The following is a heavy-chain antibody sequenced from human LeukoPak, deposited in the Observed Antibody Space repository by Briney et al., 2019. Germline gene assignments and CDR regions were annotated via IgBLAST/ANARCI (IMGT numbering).Heavy chain of an antibody. CDR1: GFTFSDYY. CDR3: ARGQRGYSYGIRVPVDV. V-gene: IGHV3-11*04. Sequence: PGGSLRLSCAASGFTFSDYYMNWIRQAPGKGLEWVSYISSSGSSIDYADSVKGRFIISRDNAKNSLYLQMNSLRAEDTAVYYCARGQRGYSYGIRVPVDVWGKGTTVTVSS. CDR2: ISSSGSSI. D-gene: IGHD5-18*01. J-gene: IGHJ6*04.